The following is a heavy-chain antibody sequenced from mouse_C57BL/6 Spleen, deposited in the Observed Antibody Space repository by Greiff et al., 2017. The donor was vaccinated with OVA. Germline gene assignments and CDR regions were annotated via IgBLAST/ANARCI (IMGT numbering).Heavy chain of an antibody. J-gene: IGHJ1*03. Sequence: EVQRVESGPGLVKPSQSLSLTCSVTGYSITSGYSWNWIRQFPGNKLEWMGYISYDGSNNYNPSLKNRISITRDTSKNQFFLKLNSVTTEDTATYYCAKGIYDGYYGWYFDVWGTGTTVTVSS. CDR1: GYSITSGYS. CDR3: AKGIYDGYYGWYFDV. V-gene: IGHV3-6*01. CDR2: ISYDGSN. D-gene: IGHD2-3*01.